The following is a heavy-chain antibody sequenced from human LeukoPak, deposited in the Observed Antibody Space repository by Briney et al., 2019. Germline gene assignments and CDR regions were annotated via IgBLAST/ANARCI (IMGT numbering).Heavy chain of an antibody. CDR3: AKNTSPFVVVPAAIRDAFDI. CDR1: GFTFSSYA. CDR2: ISGSGGNI. V-gene: IGHV3-23*01. D-gene: IGHD2-2*01. Sequence: GGSLRLSCAASGFTFSSYAMSWVRQAPGKGLEWVSVISGSGGNIYYADSVKGRFTISRDNSKNTLYLEMNSLRTEDTAVYYCAKNTSPFVVVPAAIRDAFDIWGQGTMVTVSS. J-gene: IGHJ3*02.